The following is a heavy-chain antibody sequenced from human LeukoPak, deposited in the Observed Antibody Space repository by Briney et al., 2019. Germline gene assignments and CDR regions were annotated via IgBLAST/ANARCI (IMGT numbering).Heavy chain of an antibody. D-gene: IGHD3-9*01. J-gene: IGHJ2*01. Sequence: GGSLRLSCAAPGFIFSSYSMNWVRQAPGKGLEWVSYISGSSGTIYYADSVKGRFTISRDNAKNSLYLQMSSLRDEDTAVYCCERDELSYDIFTGYKKHLYFDLWGRGTLVTLSS. CDR2: ISGSSGTI. CDR3: ERDELSYDIFTGYKKHLYFDL. CDR1: GFIFSSYS. V-gene: IGHV3-48*02.